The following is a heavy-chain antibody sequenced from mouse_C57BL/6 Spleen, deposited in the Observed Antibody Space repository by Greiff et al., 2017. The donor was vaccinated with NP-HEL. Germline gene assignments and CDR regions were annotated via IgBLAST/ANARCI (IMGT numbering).Heavy chain of an antibody. V-gene: IGHV1-55*01. D-gene: IGHD2-14*01. J-gene: IGHJ4*01. CDR2: IYPGSGST. CDR1: GYTFTSYW. CDR3: ARGEYDGGRPMDY. Sequence: QVQLQQPGAELVKPGASVKMSCKASGYTFTSYWITWVKQRPGQGLEWIGYIYPGSGSTNYTEKFKSKVTLTGDTSSSTVYMQLSSLTSEDSAVYCCARGEYDGGRPMDYWGQGTSVTVSS.